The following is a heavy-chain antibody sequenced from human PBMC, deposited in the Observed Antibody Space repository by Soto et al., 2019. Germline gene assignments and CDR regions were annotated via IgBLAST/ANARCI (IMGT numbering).Heavy chain of an antibody. CDR3: ARSRRYGFDY. CDR2: IYYSGST. Sequence: PSDTLSLTCTVSVGSISSGGYYWRWIRQHPGKGLEWIGYIYYSGSTYYNPSLKSPVTISVDTSKNQFSLKLSSVTAADTALYYCARSRRYGFDYWGQGTLVTVSS. D-gene: IGHD3-10*01. J-gene: IGHJ4*02. CDR1: VGSISSGGYY. V-gene: IGHV4-31*01.